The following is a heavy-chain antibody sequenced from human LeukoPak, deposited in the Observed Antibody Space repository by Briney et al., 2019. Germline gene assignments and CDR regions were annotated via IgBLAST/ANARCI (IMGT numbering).Heavy chain of an antibody. CDR3: ARDHSSSGMDV. Sequence: GGSLRLSCAASGFTFSSYSMNWVRQAPGKGLEWVSSISSSSSYIYYADAVKGRFTISRDNAKNSLYQQMSSLRAEDTAVYCCARDHSSSGMDVWGQGTTVTVSS. J-gene: IGHJ6*02. V-gene: IGHV3-21*01. CDR2: ISSSSSYI. CDR1: GFTFSSYS.